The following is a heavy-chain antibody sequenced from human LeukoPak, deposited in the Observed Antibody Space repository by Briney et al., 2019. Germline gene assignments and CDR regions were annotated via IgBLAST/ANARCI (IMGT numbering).Heavy chain of an antibody. V-gene: IGHV3-30*18. Sequence: GGSLRVSCAAPGFTFTASGMHWGRQDPGKGREWVAVISYERSIKYSADSVKGRFTISRDNSPKTLYLQINTLRAQNTPLYYTANGKGDRGCGDAYDFWGQGTMVTVSS. CDR2: ISYERSIK. CDR3: ANGKGDRGCGDAYDF. D-gene: IGHD2-21*01. J-gene: IGHJ3*01. CDR1: GFTFTASG.